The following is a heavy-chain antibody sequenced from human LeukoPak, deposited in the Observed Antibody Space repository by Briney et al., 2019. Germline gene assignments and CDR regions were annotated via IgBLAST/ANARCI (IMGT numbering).Heavy chain of an antibody. CDR1: GFTFSDYY. V-gene: IGHV3-11*01. D-gene: IGHD3-10*01. CDR3: AREGSYYGSGSYSFYYNYYMDV. J-gene: IGHJ6*03. CDR2: ISSSGSTI. Sequence: GGSLRLSCAASGFTFSDYYMSWIRQAPGKGLEWVSYISSSGSTIYYADSVKGRFTISRDNAKNSLYLQMNSLRAEDTAVYYCAREGSYYGSGSYSFYYNYYMDVWGKGTTVTISS.